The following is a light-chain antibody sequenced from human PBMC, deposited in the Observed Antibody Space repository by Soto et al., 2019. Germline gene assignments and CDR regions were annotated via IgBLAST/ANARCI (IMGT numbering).Light chain of an antibody. CDR2: DVS. Sequence: QSVLTQPASVSGSPGQSITISCTGTSSDVGGYSYVSWYQQHPGKAPKLMIYDVSNRPSGVSNRFSGSKSGNTASLTISGLQAEDEADYYCSSYTSSRTPDVFGTGTKVTVL. CDR3: SSYTSSRTPDV. V-gene: IGLV2-14*01. CDR1: SSDVGGYSY. J-gene: IGLJ1*01.